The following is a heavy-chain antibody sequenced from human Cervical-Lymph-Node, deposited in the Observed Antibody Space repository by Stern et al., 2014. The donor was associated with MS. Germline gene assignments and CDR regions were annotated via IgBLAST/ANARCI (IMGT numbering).Heavy chain of an antibody. V-gene: IGHV3-30*03. J-gene: IGHJ4*02. CDR2: ISYDGNHK. CDR1: GFTFSSYG. D-gene: IGHD2-8*01. CDR3: ARDYEDTSMLFDN. Sequence: VQLVESGGAVVQPGRSLRLSCAASGFTFSSYGMHWVRQAPGKGLAWVTVISYDGNHKYYAASVKGRFTISRDNSKNTLHLQMNSVTPDDTAIYYCARDYEDTSMLFDNWGQGTLVTVSS.